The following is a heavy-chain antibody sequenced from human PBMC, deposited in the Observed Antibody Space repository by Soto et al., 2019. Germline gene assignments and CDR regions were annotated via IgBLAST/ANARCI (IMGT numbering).Heavy chain of an antibody. Sequence: QVQLQESGPGLVKPSGTLSLTCAVSGGSISSSNWWSWVRQPPGKGLDWIGEIYHSGSTNYNPSLKSRVTISVDKSKNQFSLKLSSVTAADTAVYYCARRITIFGVVINHPFDYWGQGTLVTVSS. D-gene: IGHD3-3*01. V-gene: IGHV4-4*02. CDR2: IYHSGST. J-gene: IGHJ4*02. CDR1: GGSISSSNW. CDR3: ARRITIFGVVINHPFDY.